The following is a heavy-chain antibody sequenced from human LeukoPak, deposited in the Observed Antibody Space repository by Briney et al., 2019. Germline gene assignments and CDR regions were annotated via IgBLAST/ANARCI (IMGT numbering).Heavy chain of an antibody. D-gene: IGHD3-9*01. V-gene: IGHV3-23*01. CDR1: GFTFSNYA. J-gene: IGHJ4*02. Sequence: GGSLRLSCAASGFTFSNYAMSWVRQAPGKGLEWVSAIRGSGGSTYYADSVKGRFTVSRDNSRSTLYLQMKSLRAEDTALYYCAKWGDYDVLTGYYVPDYWGQGTRVTVSS. CDR3: AKWGDYDVLTGYYVPDY. CDR2: IRGSGGST.